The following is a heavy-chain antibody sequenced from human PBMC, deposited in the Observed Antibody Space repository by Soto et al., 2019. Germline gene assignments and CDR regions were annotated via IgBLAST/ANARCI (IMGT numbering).Heavy chain of an antibody. CDR1: GYTFTDYY. J-gene: IGHJ4*02. V-gene: IGHV1-2*02. D-gene: IGHD1-26*01. CDR3: ARDVVGSDYFDS. Sequence: QVQLVQSGAEVRKPGASVKVSCKASGYTFTDYYMHWVRQAPGQGLEWMGWINPKTGGTNYVQKFQGRVTMTRETSITTDYMELSRLRSDDTAVYYCARDVVGSDYFDSWGQGTLVTVSS. CDR2: INPKTGGT.